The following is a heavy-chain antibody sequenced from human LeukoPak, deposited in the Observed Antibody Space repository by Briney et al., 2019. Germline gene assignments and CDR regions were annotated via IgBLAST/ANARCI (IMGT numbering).Heavy chain of an antibody. CDR1: GGSISSSSYY. V-gene: IGHV4-39*01. CDR3: ARLLPNCSGGSCYSVSAFDI. J-gene: IGHJ3*02. CDR2: IYYSGST. D-gene: IGHD2-15*01. Sequence: PSETLSLTCTVSGGSISSSSYYWGWIRQPPGKGLEWIGSIYYSGSTYYNPSLKSRVTISVVTSKNQFSLKLSSVTAADTAVYYCARLLPNCSGGSCYSVSAFDIWGQGTMVTVSS.